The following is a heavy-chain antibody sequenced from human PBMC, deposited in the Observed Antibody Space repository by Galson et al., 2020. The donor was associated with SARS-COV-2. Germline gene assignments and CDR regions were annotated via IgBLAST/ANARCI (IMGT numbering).Heavy chain of an antibody. V-gene: IGHV3-21*06. CDR3: AGGSGRGGMYV. CDR1: GFSFATYS. J-gene: IGHJ6*02. Sequence: KIGESLKISCAGSGFSFATYSMNWVRQAPGKGLEWIASITSGSHYIRYADSVKGRFNISRDNAKNSLFLQMNTLRPDDTSTYYCAGGSGRGGMYVWGHGTTVTISS. D-gene: IGHD3-10*01. CDR2: ITSGSHYI.